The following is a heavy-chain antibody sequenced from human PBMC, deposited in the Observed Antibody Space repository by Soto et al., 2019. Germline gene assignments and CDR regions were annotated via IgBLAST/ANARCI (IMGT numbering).Heavy chain of an antibody. V-gene: IGHV4-61*01. CDR2: IDYSGST. CDR1: GGSVSSGSYY. CDR3: ARHPDY. J-gene: IGHJ4*02. Sequence: SETLSLTCTVSGGSVSSGSYYWSWIRQPPGKGLQWIGHIDYSGSTNYNPSLKSRVTISLDTPKNQFSLKVRSVTTVDTAVYYCARHPDYWGQGTLVTVSS.